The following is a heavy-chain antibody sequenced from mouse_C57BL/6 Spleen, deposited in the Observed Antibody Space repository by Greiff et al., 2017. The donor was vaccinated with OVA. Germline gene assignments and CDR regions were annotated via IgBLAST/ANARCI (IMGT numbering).Heavy chain of an antibody. CDR1: GYTFTSYW. V-gene: IGHV1-53*01. J-gene: IGHJ2*01. Sequence: QVQLQQSGTELVKPGASVKLSCKASGYTFTSYWLHWVKQRPGQGLEWIGNINPSNGGTNYNEKFKSKATLTVDKSSSTAYMQLSSLTSEDSAVYYCARTGPHYYGKDYFDYWGQGTTLTVSS. CDR3: ARTGPHYYGKDYFDY. D-gene: IGHD1-1*01. CDR2: INPSNGGT.